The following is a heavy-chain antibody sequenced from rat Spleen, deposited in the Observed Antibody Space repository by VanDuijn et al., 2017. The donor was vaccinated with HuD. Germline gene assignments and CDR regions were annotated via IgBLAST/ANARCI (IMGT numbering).Heavy chain of an antibody. CDR1: GFTFSNFG. CDR3: TRGHASGY. CDR2: ISTSGGST. Sequence: EVQLVESGGGLVQPGRSLKLSCAASGFTFSNFGMYWIRQAPTKGLEVVASISTSGGSTYYRDSVKGRFTISRDNAKSTLYLQMNSLRSEDTATYYCTRGHASGYWGQGVMVTVSS. V-gene: IGHV5-19*01. J-gene: IGHJ2*01.